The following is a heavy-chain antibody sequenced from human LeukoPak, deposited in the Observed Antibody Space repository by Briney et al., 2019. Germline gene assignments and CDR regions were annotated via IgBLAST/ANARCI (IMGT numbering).Heavy chain of an antibody. V-gene: IGHV3-74*01. D-gene: IGHD5-24*01. CDR2: IKSDGSFI. J-gene: IGHJ4*02. CDR1: GFTFSNYW. CDR3: AREGDGYNQGAFDY. Sequence: GGSLRLSCAASGFTFSNYWMHWVRQAPGKGLVWVSRIKSDGSFISYADSVKGRFTISRDNAKNTLYLQMNSLRAEDTAVYYCAREGDGYNQGAFDYWGQGTLVTVSS.